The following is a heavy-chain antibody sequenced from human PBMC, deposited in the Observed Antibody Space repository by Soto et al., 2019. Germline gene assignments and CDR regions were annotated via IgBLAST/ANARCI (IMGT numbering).Heavy chain of an antibody. CDR1: GFPFSNYA. CDR3: ATSPSY. CDR2: TSGGGGGT. J-gene: IGHJ4*02. Sequence: PGGSLRLSCSVSGFPFSNYAMSWVRQAPGKGLEWVSSTSGGGGGTHYADSMKGRFTISRDNSKNTPHLEMSRLRADDTAVYYCATSPSYWGQGTLVTLSS. V-gene: IGHV3-23*01.